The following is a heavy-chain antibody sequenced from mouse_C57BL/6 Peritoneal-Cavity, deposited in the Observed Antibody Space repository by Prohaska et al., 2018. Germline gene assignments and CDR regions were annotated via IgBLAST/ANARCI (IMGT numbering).Heavy chain of an antibody. J-gene: IGHJ3*01. CDR2: SSSGSSTI. CDR1: GFTFSDYG. Sequence: EVQLVYPGGVLVKPGGSLKLSCAASGFTFSDYGMHWVRQAPEKWLEWVAYSSSGSSTIYYEDTVKGRFTIYRDNAKNTLYLEMTSRRTEDKTMYYCEKDPDWFAYWGEGNLVTVSA. V-gene: IGHV5-17*01. CDR3: EKDPDWFAY.